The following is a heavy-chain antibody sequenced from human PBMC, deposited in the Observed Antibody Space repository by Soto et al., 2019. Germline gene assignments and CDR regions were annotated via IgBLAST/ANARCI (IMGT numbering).Heavy chain of an antibody. CDR1: GVSLSNNNYY. Sequence: SEALSLTCTVSGVSLSNNNYYWGWIRQPPGKGLEWIGRIYYGVNTFYNPSLTGRVAISVDTSKNQFSLSLTSVTAADTAVYYCARQPGRRTGWQIDYWGQGTLVTVSS. V-gene: IGHV4-39*01. CDR3: ARQPGRRTGWQIDY. J-gene: IGHJ4*02. CDR2: IYYGVNT. D-gene: IGHD6-19*01.